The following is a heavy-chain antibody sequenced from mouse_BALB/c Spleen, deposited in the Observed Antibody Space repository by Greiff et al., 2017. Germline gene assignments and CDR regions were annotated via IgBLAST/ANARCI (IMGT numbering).Heavy chain of an antibody. D-gene: IGHD2-3*01. CDR1: GYTFTSSW. CDR3: ARLDGFYWYFDV. Sequence: QVQLQQPGPVLVRPGASVKLSCKASGYTFTSSWMHWAKQRPGQGLEWIGEIHPNSGNTNYNEKFKGKATLTVDTSSSTAYVDLSSLTSEDSAIYYCARLDGFYWYFDVWGAGTTVTVSS. CDR2: IHPNSGNT. J-gene: IGHJ1*01. V-gene: IGHV1S130*01.